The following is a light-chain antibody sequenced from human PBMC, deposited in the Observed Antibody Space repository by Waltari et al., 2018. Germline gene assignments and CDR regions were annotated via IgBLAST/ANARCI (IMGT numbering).Light chain of an antibody. Sequence: QSALTQPASVSESPGQSVTLPCTGTSSDIGNYNHVSCDQQHPGTAPKLIIFEVYDRPSGVPDRFSSSKAANTASLTISGLQAQDEADYYCSSYTTSSTWVFGGGTSLTVL. CDR3: SSYTTSSTWV. CDR1: SSDIGNYNH. V-gene: IGLV2-18*02. CDR2: EVY. J-gene: IGLJ3*02.